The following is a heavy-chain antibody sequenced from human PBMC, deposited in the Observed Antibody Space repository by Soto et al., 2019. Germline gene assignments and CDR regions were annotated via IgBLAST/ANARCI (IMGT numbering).Heavy chain of an antibody. CDR3: ARFGGAGLSHNWFDA. D-gene: IGHD3-16*01. V-gene: IGHV5-10-1*01. CDR2: IDPSDSYT. Sequence: PGESLKISCKGSGYSFTSYWISWVRQMPGKGLEWMGRIDPSDSYTNYSPSFQGHVTISADKSISTAYLQWSSLKASDSAMYYCARFGGAGLSHNWFDAWGQGTLVTVSS. CDR1: GYSFTSYW. J-gene: IGHJ5*02.